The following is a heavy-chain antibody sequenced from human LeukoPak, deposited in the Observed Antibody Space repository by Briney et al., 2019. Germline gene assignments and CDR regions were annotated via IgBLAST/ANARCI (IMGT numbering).Heavy chain of an antibody. CDR2: IYYSGST. Sequence: SETLSLTCTVSGGSISSYYWSWIRQPPGKGLEWIGYIYYSGSTNYNPSLKSRVTVSVDTSKNQFSLKLSSVTAADTAVYYCARLMKGYSYGYGTDAFDIWGQGTMVTVSS. CDR3: ARLMKGYSYGYGTDAFDI. V-gene: IGHV4-59*08. CDR1: GGSISSYY. D-gene: IGHD5-18*01. J-gene: IGHJ3*02.